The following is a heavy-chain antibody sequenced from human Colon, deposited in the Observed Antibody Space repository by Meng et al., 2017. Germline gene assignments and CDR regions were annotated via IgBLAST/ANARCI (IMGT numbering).Heavy chain of an antibody. CDR2: IFHSGTT. Sequence: SETLSLTCTVSGYSIGSGYYWGWIRQPPGKGLEWIGSIFHSGTTYYNPSLNTRVTMSVDTSKNQFSLKLSSATVADTAVYYCVRESTSIAGSPPHYWGQGPLVAVSS. V-gene: IGHV4-38-2*02. CDR3: VRESTSIAGSPPHY. D-gene: IGHD3-10*01. CDR1: GYSIGSGYY. J-gene: IGHJ4*02.